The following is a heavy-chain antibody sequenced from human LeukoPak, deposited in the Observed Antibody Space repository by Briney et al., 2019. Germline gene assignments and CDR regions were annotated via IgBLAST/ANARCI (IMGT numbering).Heavy chain of an antibody. V-gene: IGHV4-34*01. J-gene: IGHJ5*02. D-gene: IGHD3-3*01. Sequence: PSETLSLTCAVYGGSFSGYYWSWIRQPPGKGLEWIGEINHSRSTNYNPSLKSRVTISVDTSKNQFSLKLSSVTAADTAVYYCARGAHLDYDFWSGYYSSTAFDPWGQGTLVTVSS. CDR1: GGSFSGYY. CDR3: ARGAHLDYDFWSGYYSSTAFDP. CDR2: INHSRST.